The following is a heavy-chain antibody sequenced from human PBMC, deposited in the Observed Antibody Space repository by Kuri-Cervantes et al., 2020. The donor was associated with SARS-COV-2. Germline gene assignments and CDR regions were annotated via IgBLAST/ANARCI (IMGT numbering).Heavy chain of an antibody. CDR3: AKAWIVLLCFGDAFDI. CDR1: GFLFSASA. D-gene: IGHD3-10*01. Sequence: GSLRLSREVSGFLFSASAIHWVRQGSGKGLEWVGRVRGKANNYATAYAASVKGRFTISRDDSKNMAYLQMNSLKTEDTAVYYCAKAWIVLLCFGDAFDIWGQGTMVTVSS. J-gene: IGHJ3*02. CDR2: VRGKANNYAT. V-gene: IGHV3-73*01.